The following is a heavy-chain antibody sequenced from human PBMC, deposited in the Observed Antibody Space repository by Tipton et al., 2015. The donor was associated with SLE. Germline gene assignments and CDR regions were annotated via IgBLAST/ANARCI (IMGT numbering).Heavy chain of an antibody. CDR3: ARDLNGYDFFDY. V-gene: IGHV3-48*01. CDR1: GFTFSAYS. CDR2: INSFANTI. Sequence: SLRLSCATSGFTFSAYSMNWVRQAPGKGLEWISHINSFANTIFYADSVKGRFTISRDNAKNSLYLQMNTLRAEDTAMYYCARDLNGYDFFDYWGQGTLVTVSS. J-gene: IGHJ4*02. D-gene: IGHD5-12*01.